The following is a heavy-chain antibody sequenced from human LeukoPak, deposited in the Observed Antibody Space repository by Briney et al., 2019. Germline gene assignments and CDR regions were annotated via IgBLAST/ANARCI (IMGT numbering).Heavy chain of an antibody. CDR2: VYFSGST. D-gene: IGHD6-19*01. J-gene: IGHJ4*02. CDR3: ARGEAVPGSEIDH. CDR1: GDSINGYY. V-gene: IGHV4-59*01. Sequence: SETLSLTCTVSGDSINGYYWSWIRQPPGKGLEWMGYVYFSGSTTCNPSLKSRITISIKTSKNQFSLRVDSVTTADTAVYYCARGEAVPGSEIDHWTQGNLVTVSS.